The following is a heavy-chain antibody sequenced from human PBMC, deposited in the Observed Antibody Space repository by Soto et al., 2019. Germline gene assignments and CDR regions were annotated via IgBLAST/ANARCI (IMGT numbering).Heavy chain of an antibody. CDR1: GGPFSSYA. D-gene: IGHD3-10*01. CDR2: IIPIFGTA. V-gene: IGHV1-69*01. CDR3: ARRTVLLHFDP. J-gene: IGHJ5*02. Sequence: QVQLVQSGAEVKKPGSSVKVSCKASGGPFSSYAISWVRHAPGQGLEWMGGIIPIFGTANYAQKFQGRVTITADESTSTAYMELSSLRSEDTAVYYCARRTVLLHFDPWGQGTLVTVSS.